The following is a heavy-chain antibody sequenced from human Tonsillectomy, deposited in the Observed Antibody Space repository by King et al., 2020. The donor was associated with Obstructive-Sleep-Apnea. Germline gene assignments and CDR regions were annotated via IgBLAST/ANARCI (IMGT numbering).Heavy chain of an antibody. CDR2: IMAIPNVV. CDR3: AGHPPPDPVPDSSLGEHFFCFALDV. D-gene: IGHD2-2*01. Sequence: QLVQSGAEVRKPGSSVTVSCKASGGTFSNYAISWVRQAPGQGLEWMGVIMAIPNVVKLAQKFQDRVTITADRSTSTAYMELGSLTKEDTAVYYCAGHPPPDPVPDSSLGEHFFCFALDVWGQGTTVIVSS. CDR1: GGTFSNYA. J-gene: IGHJ6*02. V-gene: IGHV1-69*09.